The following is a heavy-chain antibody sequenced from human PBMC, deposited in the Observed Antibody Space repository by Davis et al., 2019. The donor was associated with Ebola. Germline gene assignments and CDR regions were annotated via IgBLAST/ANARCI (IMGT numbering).Heavy chain of an antibody. Sequence: GESLKISCAASGFTFSSYGMHWVRQAPGKGLEWVAVIWYDGSNKYYADSVKGRFTISRDNAKNSLYLQMNSLRAEDTAVYYCARVGERLLWFGELLYTPLYYGMDVWGKGTTDTVSS. V-gene: IGHV3-33*01. CDR1: GFTFSSYG. CDR2: IWYDGSNK. CDR3: ARVGERLLWFGELLYTPLYYGMDV. D-gene: IGHD3-10*01. J-gene: IGHJ6*04.